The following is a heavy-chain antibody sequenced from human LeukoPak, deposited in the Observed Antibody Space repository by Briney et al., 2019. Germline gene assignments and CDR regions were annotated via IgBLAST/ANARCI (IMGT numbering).Heavy chain of an antibody. J-gene: IGHJ4*02. CDR2: IYYSGST. V-gene: IGHV4-39*07. Sequence: SETLSLTCAVSGDSISSSSYYWAWIRQPPGKGLEWIGSIYYSGSTYYNPSLKSRVTISVDTSKNQFSLKLSFVTAADTAVYYCARGITKSDPIVVVPAAIRVAQAFDYWGQGTLVTVSS. CDR3: ARGITKSDPIVVVPAAIRVAQAFDY. D-gene: IGHD2-2*01. CDR1: GDSISSSSYY.